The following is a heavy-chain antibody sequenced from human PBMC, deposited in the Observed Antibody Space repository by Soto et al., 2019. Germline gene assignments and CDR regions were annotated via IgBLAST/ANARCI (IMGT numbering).Heavy chain of an antibody. CDR3: VRLHCNSPNCDPLDP. D-gene: IGHD2-2*01. Sequence: PSETLSLTCSVSGGSISSVSYYWGWIRQPPGKGLEWIGSIYYSGSAYYSPSLKSRVTMSVDTSKNQLSLELRPVTAADTAVYYCVRLHCNSPNCDPLDPWGQGNLVTVSS. J-gene: IGHJ5*02. CDR1: GGSISSVSYY. CDR2: IYYSGSA. V-gene: IGHV4-39*01.